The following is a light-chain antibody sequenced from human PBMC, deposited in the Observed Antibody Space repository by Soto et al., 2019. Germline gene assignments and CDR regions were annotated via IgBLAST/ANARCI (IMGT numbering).Light chain of an antibody. J-gene: IGKJ2*01. CDR2: GAS. CDR3: QQYGSSLYT. V-gene: IGKV3-20*01. Sequence: EIVLTQSPGTLSLSPGERVTLSCRASQSVNNNYLAWYHQKPGQAPRLLIYGASTRAIGIPDRFSGSGSGTDFTLTISRLEPEDFAVYYCQQYGSSLYTFGQGTKLEIK. CDR1: QSVNNNY.